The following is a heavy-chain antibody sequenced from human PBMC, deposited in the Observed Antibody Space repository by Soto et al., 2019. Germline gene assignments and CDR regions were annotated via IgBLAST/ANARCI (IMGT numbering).Heavy chain of an antibody. CDR2: ISAYNGNT. V-gene: IGHV1-18*04. Sequence: ASVKVSCKASGYTFTSYGISWVRQAPGQGLEWMGWISAYNGNTNYAQKLQGRVTMTTDTSTSTAYMELRSPRSDDTAVYYCARDTDSYYDILTGYYPLDYYYYGMDVWGQGTTVTVSS. CDR3: ARDTDSYYDILTGYYPLDYYYYGMDV. CDR1: GYTFTSYG. J-gene: IGHJ6*02. D-gene: IGHD3-9*01.